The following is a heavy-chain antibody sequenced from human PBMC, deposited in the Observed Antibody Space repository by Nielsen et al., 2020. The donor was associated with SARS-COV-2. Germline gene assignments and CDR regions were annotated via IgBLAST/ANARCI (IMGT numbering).Heavy chain of an antibody. D-gene: IGHD2-15*01. Sequence: SCAATGFTLSDFYMSWIRQDPGKGLEWISYISSSSSYTNYADSLKGRFTISRDNVKNSLYLQMKSLRAEDTAVYYCAKSGYCNGGICYSTEYFQDWGQGTLVTVSS. CDR1: GFTLSDFY. CDR2: ISSSSSYT. V-gene: IGHV3-11*03. CDR3: AKSGYCNGGICYSTEYFQD. J-gene: IGHJ1*01.